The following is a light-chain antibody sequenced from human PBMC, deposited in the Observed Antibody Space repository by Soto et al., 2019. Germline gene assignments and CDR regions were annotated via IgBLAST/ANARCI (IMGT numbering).Light chain of an antibody. J-gene: IGKJ5*01. CDR1: QSVSSN. CDR2: GES. CDR3: QQYNNWPPIT. Sequence: EIVMTQSPATLSVSPGERATLSCRASQSVSSNLAWYQQKHGQAPMLLIYGESTRVTGMRAWFSGSWSGTEFTLTFISLQSEDFAFYYCQQYNNWPPITFGQGTRLEIK. V-gene: IGKV3-15*01.